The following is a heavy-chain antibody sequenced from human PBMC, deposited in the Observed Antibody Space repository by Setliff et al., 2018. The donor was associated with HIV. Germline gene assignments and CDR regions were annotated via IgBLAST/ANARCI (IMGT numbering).Heavy chain of an antibody. Sequence: SETLSLTCTVSGGSISSYYWGWIRQPPGKGLEWIGSIYYRGSTYYNPSLKSRVTISVDTSKNQFSLKLNSVTAADTAVYYCARGLSFYDPGGFDYWGQGTLVTVSS. CDR2: IYYRGST. CDR1: GGSISSYY. CDR3: ARGLSFYDPGGFDY. J-gene: IGHJ4*02. V-gene: IGHV4-39*01. D-gene: IGHD3-22*01.